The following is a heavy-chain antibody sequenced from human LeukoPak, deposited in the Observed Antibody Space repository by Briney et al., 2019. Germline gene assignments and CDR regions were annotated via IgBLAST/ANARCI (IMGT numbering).Heavy chain of an antibody. CDR3: ARSAAVTGQFDF. CDR2: IYHAGST. Sequence: TSETLSLTCTVSGASISSSNWWTWVRQPPGEALEWIGEIYHAGSTKYNPSLRSRLTISVDKSKNSFSLSLTSVTAADTAFYYCARSAAVTGQFDFWGQGTLVTVSS. J-gene: IGHJ4*02. CDR1: GASISSSNW. D-gene: IGHD6-19*01. V-gene: IGHV4-4*02.